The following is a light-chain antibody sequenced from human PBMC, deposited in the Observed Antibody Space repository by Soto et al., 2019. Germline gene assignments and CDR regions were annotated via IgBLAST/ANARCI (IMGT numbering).Light chain of an antibody. J-gene: IGLJ2*01. V-gene: IGLV2-8*01. Sequence: QSGLTQPPSASGSPGQSVTIPCTGTSSDVGGYNYVSWFQHHPGKAPKVIIYEVNKRPSGVPDRFSGSKSGNTASLTVSGLQADDEADYYCASFGGRDNLIFGGGTKLTVL. CDR2: EVN. CDR1: SSDVGGYNY. CDR3: ASFGGRDNLI.